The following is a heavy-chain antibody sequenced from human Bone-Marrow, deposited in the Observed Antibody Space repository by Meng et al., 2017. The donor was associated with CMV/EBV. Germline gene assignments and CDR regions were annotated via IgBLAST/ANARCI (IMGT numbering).Heavy chain of an antibody. CDR2: INHSGST. V-gene: IGHV4-34*01. CDR1: GGSFSGYY. J-gene: IGHJ4*02. Sequence: SETLSLTCAVYGGSFSGYYWSWIRQPPGKGLEWIGEINHSGSTNYNPSLKSRVTISVDTSKNQFSLKLSSVTAADTAVYYCARRSVVVPAASFDYWGQGTVVTVSS. CDR3: ARRSVVVPAASFDY. D-gene: IGHD2-2*01.